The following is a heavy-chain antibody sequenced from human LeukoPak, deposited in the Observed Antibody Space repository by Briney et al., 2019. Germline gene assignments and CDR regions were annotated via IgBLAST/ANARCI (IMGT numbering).Heavy chain of an antibody. CDR3: AREEYSSGWYRGGWFDP. CDR2: IDPESGDT. J-gene: IGHJ5*02. D-gene: IGHD6-19*01. V-gene: IGHV1-2*02. Sequence: GASVKVSCKASGYTFTGYYMHWLRQAPGQGLEWMGWIDPESGDTNHAQKFQDKITMTRDTYMKTGYMELSSLRYDDTAVYYCAREEYSSGWYRGGWFDPWGQGTQVTVSS. CDR1: GYTFTGYY.